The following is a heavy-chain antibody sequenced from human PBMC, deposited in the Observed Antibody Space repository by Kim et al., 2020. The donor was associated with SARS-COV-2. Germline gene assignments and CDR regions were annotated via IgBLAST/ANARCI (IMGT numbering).Heavy chain of an antibody. J-gene: IGHJ2*01. V-gene: IGHV4-39*01. CDR3: ARHLPNYYDSSGYYPPNWYFDL. D-gene: IGHD3-22*01. CDR1: GGSISSSSYY. CDR2: IYYSGST. Sequence: SETLSLTCTVSGGSISSSSYYWGWIRQPPGKGLEWIGSIYYSGSTYYNPSLKSRVTISVDTSKNQFSLKLSSVTAADTAVYYCARHLPNYYDSSGYYPPNWYFDLWGRGTLVTVSS.